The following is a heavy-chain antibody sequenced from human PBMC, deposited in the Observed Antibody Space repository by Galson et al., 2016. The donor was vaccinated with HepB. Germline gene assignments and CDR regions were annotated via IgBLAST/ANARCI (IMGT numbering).Heavy chain of an antibody. CDR3: ARQQLSYTWGY. V-gene: IGHV4-4*02. CDR1: GGSISNSDW. Sequence: SETLSLTCAVSGGSISNSDWWSWVRQPPGKGLEWIGEIHRTGSTNYNPSLKSRVTISVDKASEQISLNLYSVTAPDAAVYYCARQQLSYTWGYWGQGTQVTVSS. CDR2: IHRTGST. D-gene: IGHD1-1*01. J-gene: IGHJ4*02.